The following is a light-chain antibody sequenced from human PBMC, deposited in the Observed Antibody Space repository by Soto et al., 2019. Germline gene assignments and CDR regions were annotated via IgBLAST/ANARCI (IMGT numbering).Light chain of an antibody. Sequence: EVVMTQSPDTLSVSPGERVTLSCRASQSVSSSLAWYQQKPGQAPRLLIYDTSTRATAIPARFSGSGSGTEFTLTISSLQSEDSAVYYCQQYNSYWTFGQGTKVEIK. CDR2: DTS. CDR1: QSVSSS. V-gene: IGKV3-15*01. CDR3: QQYNSYWT. J-gene: IGKJ1*01.